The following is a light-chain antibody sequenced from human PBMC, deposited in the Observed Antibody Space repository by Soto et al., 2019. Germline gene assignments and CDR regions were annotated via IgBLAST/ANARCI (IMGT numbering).Light chain of an antibody. J-gene: IGLJ1*01. V-gene: IGLV2-14*03. Sequence: QSVLTQPASVSGSPGQSITISCIGTSSDIGGYNYVSWYQQHPGNATKLMVFDVSDRPSGVSNRFSGSKSGNTASLTISGLQAEDEADYYCSSYTTSSFYVFGTGTKVTVL. CDR2: DVS. CDR1: SSDIGGYNY. CDR3: SSYTTSSFYV.